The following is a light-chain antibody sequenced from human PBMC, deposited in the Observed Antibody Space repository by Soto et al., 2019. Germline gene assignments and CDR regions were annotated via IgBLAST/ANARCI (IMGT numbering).Light chain of an antibody. V-gene: IGKV3-20*01. J-gene: IGKJ1*01. CDR3: QQYGSSRT. CDR2: GAS. CDR1: QSVTNTY. Sequence: EIVMTQSPATLSVSPGERATLSCRASQSVTNTYLAWYQQQRGQAPRLLIYGASTRATGIPDRFSGSGSGTDFTLTISRLEPEDFAVYYCQQYGSSRTFGQGTKVDIK.